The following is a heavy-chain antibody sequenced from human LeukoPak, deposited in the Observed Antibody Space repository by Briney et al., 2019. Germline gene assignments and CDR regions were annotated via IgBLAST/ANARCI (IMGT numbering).Heavy chain of an antibody. J-gene: IGHJ4*02. Sequence: SETLSLTCALYGGSLSGYYWSWIRQPPGKGLEWIGEINHSGSTNYSPSLKSRVTIAVDTSKNQFSLKLSSVTAADTAVYYCARLGCSGGDCYLDYWGQGTLVTVSS. CDR2: INHSGST. CDR1: GGSLSGYY. CDR3: ARLGCSGGDCYLDY. D-gene: IGHD2-21*02. V-gene: IGHV4-34*01.